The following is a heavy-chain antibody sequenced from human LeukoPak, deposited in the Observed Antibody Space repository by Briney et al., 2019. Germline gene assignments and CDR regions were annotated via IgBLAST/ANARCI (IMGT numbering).Heavy chain of an antibody. J-gene: IGHJ4*02. CDR1: GGTFSSYA. CDR3: ARGYRGYCSSTSCYGGGYFDY. Sequence: SVKVSCKASGGTFSSYAISWVRQAPGQGLEWMGRIIPILGIANYAQKFQGRVTITADKSTSTAYMELSSLRSEDTAVYYCARGYRGYCSSTSCYGGGYFDYWGQGTLVTVFS. D-gene: IGHD2-2*01. V-gene: IGHV1-69*04. CDR2: IIPILGIA.